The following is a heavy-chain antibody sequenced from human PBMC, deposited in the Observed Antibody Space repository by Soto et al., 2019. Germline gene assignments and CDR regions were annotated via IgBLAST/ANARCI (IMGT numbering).Heavy chain of an antibody. Sequence: SETLSLTCAVSGGSISSGVHSCSWIRQPPGRGLEWIGYIFQRGITYYTPSLKSRVTISIDRSKNQFSLNLTSVTAADTAVYYCARYNSRIRTIDLWGQVTLLTVSS. CDR3: ARYNSRIRTIDL. V-gene: IGHV4-30-2*01. CDR1: GGSISSGVHS. D-gene: IGHD1-20*01. CDR2: IFQRGIT. J-gene: IGHJ5*02.